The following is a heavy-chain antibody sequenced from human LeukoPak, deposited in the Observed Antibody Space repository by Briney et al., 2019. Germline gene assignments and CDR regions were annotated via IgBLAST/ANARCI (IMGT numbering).Heavy chain of an antibody. Sequence: GGSLRLSCVASGFIFSRYAMSWVRQAPGKGLEWVSDINDNGGGTFYAGSVKGRFSVSRDNSKNTLYMQMNSLRGGDTAVYYCAKKLGSSPGDFFDYGGQGTLVTVSS. CDR1: GFIFSRYA. J-gene: IGHJ4*02. CDR2: INDNGGGT. V-gene: IGHV3-23*01. CDR3: AKKLGSSPGDFFDY. D-gene: IGHD6-6*01.